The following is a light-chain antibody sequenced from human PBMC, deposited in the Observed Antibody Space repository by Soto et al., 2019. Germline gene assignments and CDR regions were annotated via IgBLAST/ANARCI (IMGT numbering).Light chain of an antibody. CDR1: QSISSC. Sequence: DIQMTQSPSTLSSSVGDRVTITCRASQSISSCLAWYQQKPGKAPKLLIYKASSSESGVPSRFSGSGSGTDFTLTISSLQPDDFASYYCQQYNSYPFTFGQGTKVEIK. CDR2: KAS. V-gene: IGKV1-5*03. J-gene: IGKJ4*01. CDR3: QQYNSYPFT.